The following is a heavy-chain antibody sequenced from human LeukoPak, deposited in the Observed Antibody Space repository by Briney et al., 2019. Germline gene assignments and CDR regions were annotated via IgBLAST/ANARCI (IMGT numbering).Heavy chain of an antibody. CDR3: ARGDCSSTSCYIGLDY. D-gene: IGHD2-2*02. CDR2: INHSGST. V-gene: IGHV4-34*01. CDR1: GGSFSGYY. Sequence: KPSETLSLTCAVYGGSFSGYYWSWIRQPPGKGVEWIGEINHSGSTNYNPSLKSRVTISVDTSKNQFSLKLSSVTAADTAVYYCARGDCSSTSCYIGLDYWGQGTLVTVSS. J-gene: IGHJ4*02.